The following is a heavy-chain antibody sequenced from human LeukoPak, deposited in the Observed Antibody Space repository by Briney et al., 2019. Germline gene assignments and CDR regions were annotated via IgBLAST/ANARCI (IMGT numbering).Heavy chain of an antibody. CDR2: INPNSGGT. CDR3: ARTSPLIQLWLRGWFDP. Sequence: ASVKVSCKASGGTFSSYAISWVRQAPGQGLEWMGWINPNSGGTNYAQKFQGRVTMTRDTSISTAYMELSRLRSDDTAVYYCARTSPLIQLWLRGWFDPWGQGTLVTVSS. J-gene: IGHJ5*02. CDR1: GGTFSSYA. D-gene: IGHD5-18*01. V-gene: IGHV1-2*02.